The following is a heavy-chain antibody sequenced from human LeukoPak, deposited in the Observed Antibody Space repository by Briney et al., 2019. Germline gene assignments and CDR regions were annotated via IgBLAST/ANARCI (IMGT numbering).Heavy chain of an antibody. CDR3: ASFNRCSSTSCYLGYDFWSRPQPYAFDI. CDR1: GYTFTCYY. D-gene: IGHD2-2*01. Sequence: GASVKVSCKASGYTFTCYYMHWVRQAPGQGLEWMGRINPNSGGTNYAQKFRGRVTMTRDTSISTDYMELSRMRSGDTDGYYCASFNRCSSTSCYLGYDFWSRPQPYAFDIWGQGTMVTVSS. CDR2: INPNSGGT. J-gene: IGHJ3*02. V-gene: IGHV1-2*05.